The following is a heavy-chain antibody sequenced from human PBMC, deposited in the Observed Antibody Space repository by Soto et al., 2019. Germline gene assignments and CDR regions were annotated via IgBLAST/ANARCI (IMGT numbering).Heavy chain of an antibody. D-gene: IGHD3-10*01. CDR1: GYTFTSYG. J-gene: IGHJ5*02. Sequence: ASVKVSCKASGYTFTSYGIIWVRQAPGQGLEWMGWISAYNGDTNYAQNLQGRLTMTTDTSTSTVYMELRSLRSDDTAVYYCARVMVRGVIRVHAPILEEFNWFDPWGQGTLVTVSS. V-gene: IGHV1-18*01. CDR2: ISAYNGDT. CDR3: ARVMVRGVIRVHAPILEEFNWFDP.